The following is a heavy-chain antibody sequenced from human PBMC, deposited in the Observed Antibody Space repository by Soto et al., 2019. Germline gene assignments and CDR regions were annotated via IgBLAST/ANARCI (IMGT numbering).Heavy chain of an antibody. D-gene: IGHD3-10*01. CDR1: GYTFTSYD. J-gene: IGHJ4*02. CDR2: MNPNSGNT. V-gene: IGHV1-8*01. CDR3: ARVLKRGGRQVSWTRGNYYFDY. Sequence: GASVKVSCKASGYTFTSYDINWVRQATGQGLEWMGWMNPNSGNTGYAQKFQGRVTMTRNTSISTAYMELSSLRSEDTAVYYCARVLKRGGRQVSWTRGNYYFDYWGQGTLVTVSS.